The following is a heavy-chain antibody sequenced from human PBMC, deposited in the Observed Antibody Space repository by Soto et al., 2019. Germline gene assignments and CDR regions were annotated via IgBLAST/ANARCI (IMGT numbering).Heavy chain of an antibody. CDR3: EGRSADYCYYYMDV. CDR1: GFTVSSNY. D-gene: IGHD6-19*01. Sequence: EVQLVESGGGLVQPGGSLRLSCAASGFTVSSNYMSWVRQAPGKGLEWVSVIYSGGSTYYADSVKGRFTISRHNSKNTLYLQMNSLRAEDTPVYYCEGRSADYCYYYMDVWGKGTTVTVSS. CDR2: IYSGGST. V-gene: IGHV3-53*04. J-gene: IGHJ6*03.